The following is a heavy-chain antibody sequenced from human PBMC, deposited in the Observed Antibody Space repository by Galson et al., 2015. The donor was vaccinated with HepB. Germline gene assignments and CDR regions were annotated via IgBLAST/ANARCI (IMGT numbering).Heavy chain of an antibody. CDR1: GSSFTSYW. J-gene: IGHJ6*02. Sequence: QSGAEVKKPGESLRISCKGSGSSFTSYWISWVRQMPGKGLEWMGRIDPSDSYTNYSPSFQGHVTISADKSISTAYLQWSSLKASDTAMYYCARLGWGGIAVAGRIYGMDVWGQGTTVTVSS. CDR2: IDPSDSYT. V-gene: IGHV5-10-1*01. D-gene: IGHD6-19*01. CDR3: ARLGWGGIAVAGRIYGMDV.